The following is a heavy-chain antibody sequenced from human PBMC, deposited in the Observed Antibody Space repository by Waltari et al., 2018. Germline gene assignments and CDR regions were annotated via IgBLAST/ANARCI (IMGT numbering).Heavy chain of an antibody. CDR1: GFLFSSNG. Sequence: EVQLLESGGGLVQPGGSLRLSCAVSGFLFSSNGMKWFRQPPGNGLDWVSGISAGGEDTYYAESVKGRFTISRDNSKNTLYVQLSSLTAQDTAVYYCATRYTWGQGTLVTVSS. D-gene: IGHD3-9*01. J-gene: IGHJ4*02. V-gene: IGHV3-23*01. CDR2: ISAGGEDT. CDR3: ATRYT.